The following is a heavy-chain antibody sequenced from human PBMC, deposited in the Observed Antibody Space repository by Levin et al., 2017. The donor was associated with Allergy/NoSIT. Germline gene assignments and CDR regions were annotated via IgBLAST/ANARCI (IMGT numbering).Heavy chain of an antibody. CDR1: GFTFSDYY. CDR2: ISNSGSTR. D-gene: IGHD5-24*01. J-gene: IGHJ6*02. V-gene: IGHV3-11*01. CDR3: AREPPPPYNFRLYYYYYGMDV. Sequence: SGGSLRLSCAASGFTFSDYYMSWIRQAPGKGLEWVSFISNSGSTRYYADSVKGRFTISRDNAKNSLYLQMNSLRAEDTAVYYCAREPPPPYNFRLYYYYYGMDVWGLGTTVTVSS.